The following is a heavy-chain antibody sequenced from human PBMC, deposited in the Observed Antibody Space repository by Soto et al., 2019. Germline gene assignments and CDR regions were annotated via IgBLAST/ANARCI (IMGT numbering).Heavy chain of an antibody. V-gene: IGHV1-2*04. Sequence: ASVKVSCKASRYTFTAYYIHWVRQAPGQGLEWMGWINPNSGGTNYAQKFQGWVTMTRDTSISTAYMELSSLRSEDTAVYYCARDGRADNYGDYVDYWGQGSLVTASS. J-gene: IGHJ4*02. CDR1: RYTFTAYY. CDR3: ARDGRADNYGDYVDY. D-gene: IGHD4-17*01. CDR2: INPNSGGT.